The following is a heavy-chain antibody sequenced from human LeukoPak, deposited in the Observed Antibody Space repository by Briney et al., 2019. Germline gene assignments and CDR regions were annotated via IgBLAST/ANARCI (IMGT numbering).Heavy chain of an antibody. J-gene: IGHJ6*02. CDR2: IQSGGNI. V-gene: IGHV3-53*01. CDR1: GLSIRDQY. Sequence: GGSLRLLCAASGLSIRDQYMSWVRQAPGKGLECVSIIQSGGNIYYADSVKGRITVSRDNSKNTVYLQMNSLRAEDTAVYYCARDRGYAMDVWGQGTTVTVSS. D-gene: IGHD1-1*01. CDR3: ARDRGYAMDV.